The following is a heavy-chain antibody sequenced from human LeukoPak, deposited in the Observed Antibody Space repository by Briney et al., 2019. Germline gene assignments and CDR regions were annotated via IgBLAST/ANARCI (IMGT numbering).Heavy chain of an antibody. J-gene: IGHJ4*02. V-gene: IGHV4-4*02. CDR1: GGSISSHNW. CDR3: ASNWNYMVGFDY. CDR2: INHSGST. Sequence: SETLSLTCAVSGGSISSHNWWSWVRQPPGKGLEWIGEINHSGSTNYNPSLKSRVTISVDTSKNQFSLKLSSVTAADTAVYYCASNWNYMVGFDYWGQGTLVTVSS. D-gene: IGHD1-7*01.